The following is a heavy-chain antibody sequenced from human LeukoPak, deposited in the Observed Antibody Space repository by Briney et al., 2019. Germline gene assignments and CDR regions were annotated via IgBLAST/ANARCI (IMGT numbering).Heavy chain of an antibody. CDR2: IYHSGST. D-gene: IGHD6-6*01. J-gene: IGHJ4*02. CDR1: GYSISSGYY. Sequence: SKTLSLTCTVSGYSISSGYYWGWIRQPPGKGLEWIGSIYHSGSTYYNPSLKSRVTISVDTSKNQFSLKLSSVTAADTAVYYCARVRIEYSSSSYYFDYWGQGTLVTVSS. V-gene: IGHV4-38-2*02. CDR3: ARVRIEYSSSSYYFDY.